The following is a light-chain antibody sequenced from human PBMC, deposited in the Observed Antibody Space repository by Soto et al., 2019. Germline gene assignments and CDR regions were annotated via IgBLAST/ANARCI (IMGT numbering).Light chain of an antibody. Sequence: DIQMTQSPSSLSASVGDRVTITCRASQSISSYLNWYQQKPGKAPKLLIYDASSLQSGVPSRFSGSGSGTDFTLTISSLQPEDFATYYCQQSYSTPLTFDQGTKVEIK. CDR3: QQSYSTPLT. CDR2: DAS. CDR1: QSISSY. V-gene: IGKV1-39*01. J-gene: IGKJ1*01.